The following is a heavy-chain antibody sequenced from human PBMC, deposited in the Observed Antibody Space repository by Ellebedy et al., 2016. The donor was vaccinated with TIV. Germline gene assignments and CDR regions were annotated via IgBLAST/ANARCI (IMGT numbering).Heavy chain of an antibody. CDR2: IDPRDSYT. CDR3: ARGVSAGSGWLDP. Sequence: GESLKISCQGSGYTFTRYFITWVRQMPGTGLQWMGRIDPRDSYTNYSPSFEGHVTIPADKSISTAYLQWSSLTASDSAIYYCARGVSAGSGWLDPWGPGTLVTVSS. D-gene: IGHD3-3*01. V-gene: IGHV5-10-1*01. J-gene: IGHJ5*01. CDR1: GYTFTRYF.